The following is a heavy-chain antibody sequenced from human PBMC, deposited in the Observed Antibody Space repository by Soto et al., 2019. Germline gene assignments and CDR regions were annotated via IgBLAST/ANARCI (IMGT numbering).Heavy chain of an antibody. Sequence: ASVKVCCKASGYTFTGYYMHWVRQAPGQGLEWMGWINPNSGGTNYAQKFQGWVTMTRDTSISTAYMELSRLRSDDTTVYYCARGGGSYYRSYYYYGMDVWGQGTTVTVSS. J-gene: IGHJ6*02. CDR3: ARGGGSYYRSYYYYGMDV. D-gene: IGHD1-26*01. CDR2: INPNSGGT. V-gene: IGHV1-2*04. CDR1: GYTFTGYY.